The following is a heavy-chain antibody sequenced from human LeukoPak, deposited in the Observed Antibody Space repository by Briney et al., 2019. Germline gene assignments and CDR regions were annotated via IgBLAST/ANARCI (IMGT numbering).Heavy chain of an antibody. J-gene: IGHJ3*02. CDR2: IYPGDSDT. D-gene: IGHD3-3*01. CDR3: ARHTIFGVVILDAFDI. CDR1: GYKFTNYW. Sequence: GESLKISCQASGYKFTNYWIGWVRQMPGKGLEWMGIIYPGDSDTRYSPSFQGQVTISADKSISTAYLQWSSLKASDTAMYYCARHTIFGVVILDAFDIWGQGTMVTVSS. V-gene: IGHV5-51*01.